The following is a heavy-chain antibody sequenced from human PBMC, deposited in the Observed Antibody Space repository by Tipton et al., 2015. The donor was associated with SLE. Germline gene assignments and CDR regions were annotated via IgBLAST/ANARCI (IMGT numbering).Heavy chain of an antibody. CDR1: GYSIRSGYY. V-gene: IGHV4-38-2*01. D-gene: IGHD6-19*01. CDR2: MYHSGST. CDR3: VRRPVAGMLGRDYWYFDL. Sequence: TLSLTCAVSGYSIRSGYYWGWIRQPPGKGLEWIGSMYHSGSTYYNPSLKSRVTISVDTSKNQFSLRLSSVTAADTAVYYCVRRPVAGMLGRDYWYFDLWGRGTLVTVSS. J-gene: IGHJ2*01.